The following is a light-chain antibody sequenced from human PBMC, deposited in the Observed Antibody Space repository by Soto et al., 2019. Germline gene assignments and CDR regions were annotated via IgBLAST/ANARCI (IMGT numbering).Light chain of an antibody. V-gene: IGLV1-44*01. CDR3: ATWDDSLNGYV. CDR1: SSNIGSNT. CDR2: SFD. J-gene: IGLJ1*01. Sequence: QSVLTQPPSASGTPGQRVTISCSGSSSNIGSNTVNWYQQVPGTAPKLHIYSFDERPSGGPDRFSGSKSGTSASLAIRGLHFADEADYYCATWDDSLNGYVFGTGTKGTVL.